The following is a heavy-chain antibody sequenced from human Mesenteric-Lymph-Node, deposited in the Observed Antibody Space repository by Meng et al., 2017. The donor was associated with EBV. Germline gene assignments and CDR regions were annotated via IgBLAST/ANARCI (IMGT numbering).Heavy chain of an antibody. Sequence: QVQLTQGGGGLLQPSETLSLTCAVYDDTFSSYSWTWSPQHPGKGLEWIGEINYGGSTNYSPSLKSRVTISLDTSNNQFSLKLTSVTAADTAVYYCARGPLAFGGVFVQFWGQGTLVTVSS. D-gene: IGHD3-16*02. CDR1: DDTFSSYS. V-gene: IGHV4-34*02. CDR2: INYGGST. CDR3: ARGPLAFGGVFVQF. J-gene: IGHJ4*02.